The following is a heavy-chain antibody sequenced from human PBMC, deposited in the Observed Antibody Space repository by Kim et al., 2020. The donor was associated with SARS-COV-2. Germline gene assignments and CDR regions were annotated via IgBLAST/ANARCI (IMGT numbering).Heavy chain of an antibody. D-gene: IGHD5-12*01. CDR1: GFTFGHYA. J-gene: IGHJ4*02. CDR3: TRDTLYSGYDWSYYFDY. Sequence: GGSLRLSCTASGFTFGHYAMSWFRQAPGQGLEWVGFIRSKAYGGTTEYAASVKGRFIISRDDSKSIAYLQMNSLKTEDTAVYYCTRDTLYSGYDWSYYFDYWGQGTLVTVSS. CDR2: IRSKAYGGTT. V-gene: IGHV3-49*03.